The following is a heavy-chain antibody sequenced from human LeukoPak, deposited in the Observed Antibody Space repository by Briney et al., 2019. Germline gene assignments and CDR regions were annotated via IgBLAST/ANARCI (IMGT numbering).Heavy chain of an antibody. Sequence: GGSLRLSCAASGFTFSSYGMSWVRQAPGKGLEWVSAISGSGGSTYYADSVKGRFTISRDNSKNTLYLQMNSLKTEDTAVYYCTRGKGDQGWYWGQGTLVTVSS. CDR1: GFTFSSYG. J-gene: IGHJ4*02. V-gene: IGHV3-23*01. D-gene: IGHD2-15*01. CDR2: ISGSGGST. CDR3: TRGKGDQGWY.